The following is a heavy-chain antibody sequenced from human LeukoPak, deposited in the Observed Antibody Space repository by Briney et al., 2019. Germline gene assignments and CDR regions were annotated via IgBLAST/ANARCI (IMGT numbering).Heavy chain of an antibody. J-gene: IGHJ6*03. CDR3: AKGRSSSARDYYYYMDV. Sequence: GGSLRLSCAASGLTFSSYAMNWVRQAPGKGLEWVSAISGSGDSTHYADYVKGRFTISRDNSKNTLYLQMYSLRAEDTAVYYCAKGRSSSARDYYYYMDVWGKGTTVTVSS. CDR2: ISGSGDST. V-gene: IGHV3-23*01. D-gene: IGHD6-13*01. CDR1: GLTFSSYA.